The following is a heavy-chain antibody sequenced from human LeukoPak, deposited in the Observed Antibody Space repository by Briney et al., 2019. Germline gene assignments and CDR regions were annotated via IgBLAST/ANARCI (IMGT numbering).Heavy chain of an antibody. CDR2: ISAYNGST. Sequence: GASVKVSCKASGYTFTSYGISWVRQAPGQGLEWMGWISAYNGSTNYAQKLQGRVTMTTDTSTSTAYMELRSLRSDDTAVYYCARRRGAAKPYYYYYYMDVWGKGTTVTVSS. CDR1: GYTFTSYG. D-gene: IGHD1-26*01. CDR3: ARRRGAAKPYYYYYYMDV. J-gene: IGHJ6*03. V-gene: IGHV1-18*01.